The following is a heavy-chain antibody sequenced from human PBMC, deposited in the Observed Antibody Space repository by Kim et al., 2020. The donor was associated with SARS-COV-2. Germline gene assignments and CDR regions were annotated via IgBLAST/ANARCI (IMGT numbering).Heavy chain of an antibody. CDR3: ARIPLIIGAWGLFDS. Sequence: NPPLRSRSSVSLDTSKNQFSLELNSVTAADTAIYYCARIPLIIGAWGLFDSWGQGTLVTVSS. V-gene: IGHV4-31*02. D-gene: IGHD3-16*01. J-gene: IGHJ4*02.